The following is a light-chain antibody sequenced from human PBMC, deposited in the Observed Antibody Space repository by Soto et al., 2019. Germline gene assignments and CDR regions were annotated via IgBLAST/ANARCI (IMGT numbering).Light chain of an antibody. V-gene: IGKV3D-20*02. CDR2: GAS. Sequence: EIVLSQSPGTLSLSPGERVTLSCRTSQSVSSTYLAWYQQKPGQAPRLLIYGASSRATGVPDRFSGSGSGTDFTLTISRLEPEDFAVYYCQRRSSWPLTFGPGTKVDIK. CDR1: QSVSSTY. J-gene: IGKJ3*01. CDR3: QRRSSWPLT.